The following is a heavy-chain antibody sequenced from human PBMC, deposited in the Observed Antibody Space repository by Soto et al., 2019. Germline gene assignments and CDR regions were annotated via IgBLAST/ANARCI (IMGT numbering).Heavy chain of an antibody. J-gene: IGHJ5*02. CDR1: GYTFTSYG. CDR3: ARNYYDSSGHNCFDP. CDR2: ISAYNGNT. V-gene: IGHV1-18*01. D-gene: IGHD3-22*01. Sequence: RASVKVSCKASGYTFTSYGISWVRQAPGQGLEWMGWISAYNGNTNYAQKLQGRVTMTTDTSTSTAYMELRSLRSDDTAVYYCARNYYDSSGHNCFDPWRQGTLLTVSS.